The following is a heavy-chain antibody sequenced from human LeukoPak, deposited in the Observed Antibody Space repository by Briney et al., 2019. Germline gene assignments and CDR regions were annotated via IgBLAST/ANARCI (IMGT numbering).Heavy chain of an antibody. Sequence: GGSLRLSCAASGLSFADSWMHWVRQAPEKGLEWVASIKQGGSDKYYVDSVKGRFTISRDNAKNSLYLQMNSLRAEDTAVYYCARDTSLGDWGQGTLVTVSS. CDR2: IKQGGSDK. D-gene: IGHD6-6*01. CDR3: ARDTSLGD. CDR1: GLSFADSW. V-gene: IGHV3-7*01. J-gene: IGHJ4*02.